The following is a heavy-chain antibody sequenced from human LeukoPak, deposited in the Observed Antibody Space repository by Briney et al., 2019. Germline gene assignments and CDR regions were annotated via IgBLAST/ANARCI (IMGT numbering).Heavy chain of an antibody. CDR3: AAKVTTRWYVDL. Sequence: SETLSLTCNVSGDSISSHYGSWIRQPAGKGLEWIGFVYHTGSTNYNPSLKSRVTISVDTSKNQFSLKMRSVTAADTDVYYCAAKVTTRWYVDLWGRASLLTGSS. D-gene: IGHD4-17*01. CDR1: GDSISSHY. CDR2: VYHTGST. V-gene: IGHV4-59*11. J-gene: IGHJ2*01.